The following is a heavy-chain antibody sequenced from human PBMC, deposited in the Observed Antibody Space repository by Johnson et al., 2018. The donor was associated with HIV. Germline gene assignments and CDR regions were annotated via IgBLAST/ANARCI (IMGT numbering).Heavy chain of an antibody. Sequence: QVQLMESGGGMVQPGRSLRLSCAASGFTFSSYAMHWVRQAPGKGLEWVAVISYDGSNKYYADSVKGLFTISRDNSKNTLYLKTNSLRVEETAVYYCARDREYGLAWGWALDIWGQGTMVSVSA. CDR3: ARDREYGLAWGWALDI. V-gene: IGHV3-30*04. D-gene: IGHD6-19*01. J-gene: IGHJ3*02. CDR1: GFTFSSYA. CDR2: ISYDGSNK.